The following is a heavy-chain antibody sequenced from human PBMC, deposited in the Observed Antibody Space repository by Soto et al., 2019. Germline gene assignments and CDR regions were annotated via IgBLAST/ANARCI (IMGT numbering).Heavy chain of an antibody. Sequence: QVQLVESGGGVVQPGRSLRLSCAASGFSFSSYGMHWVRQAPGKGLEWLAVIWYDGSKKYYADSVKGRFTVSRDNSENTIYLQMNCLTSEETAVYYCARKDDYGEYAPGGYWGQVTLVIVSS. CDR3: ARKDDYGEYAPGGY. D-gene: IGHD4-17*01. CDR2: IWYDGSKK. J-gene: IGHJ4*02. CDR1: GFSFSSYG. V-gene: IGHV3-33*01.